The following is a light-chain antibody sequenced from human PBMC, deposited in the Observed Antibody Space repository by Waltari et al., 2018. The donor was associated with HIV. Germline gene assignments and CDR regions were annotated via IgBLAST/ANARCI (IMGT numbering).Light chain of an antibody. CDR2: CAS. V-gene: IGKV4-1*01. J-gene: IGKJ3*01. CDR3: QQYYSTPWN. Sequence: DIVMTQSPDTLALSLGERATIHCKARHNVLFSSNNRNHLAWYQQKPGQPPRLLIYCASARESGVPDRFSGSGSGTDFTLTISSLQAEDVAVYYCQQYYSTPWNFGPGTRVDIK. CDR1: HNVLFSSNNRNH.